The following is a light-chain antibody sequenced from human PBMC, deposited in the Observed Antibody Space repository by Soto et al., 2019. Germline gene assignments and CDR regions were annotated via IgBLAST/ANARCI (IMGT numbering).Light chain of an antibody. CDR3: QQYNSYWT. J-gene: IGKJ1*01. CDR1: QSISSW. Sequence: DIQMTQSPSTLSASVGDRVTITCRASQSISSWLAWYQQKPGKAPKLLIYDASSLESGVPSRFSGSGSGTEFTLTIGSLQPDDLATYYCQQYNSYWTFGQGTKVEIK. V-gene: IGKV1-5*01. CDR2: DAS.